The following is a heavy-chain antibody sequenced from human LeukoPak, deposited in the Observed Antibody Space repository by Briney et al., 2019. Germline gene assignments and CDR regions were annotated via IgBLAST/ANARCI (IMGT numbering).Heavy chain of an antibody. V-gene: IGHV3-53*01. CDR2: IYSGGYT. J-gene: IGHJ4*02. Sequence: GGSLRLSCAASGFTVSSSYMIWVRQAPGKGLEWVSVIYSGGYTYYADSAKGRFTISRDHSKNTLYLQMDSLRAEDTAVYYCARENGYKVFDYWGQGTLVTVSS. CDR1: GFTVSSSY. CDR3: ARENGYKVFDY. D-gene: IGHD5-24*01.